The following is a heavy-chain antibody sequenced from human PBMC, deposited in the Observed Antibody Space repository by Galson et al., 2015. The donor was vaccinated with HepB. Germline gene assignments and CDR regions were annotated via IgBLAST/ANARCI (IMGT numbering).Heavy chain of an antibody. Sequence: SVKVSCKVSGSTLTELSMHWVRQAPGKGLEWMGGFDPEDGETIYAQKFQGRVTMTEDTSTDTAYMELSSLRSEDTAVYYCATCYGDCYSGGGDYWGQGTLVTVSS. J-gene: IGHJ4*02. CDR1: GSTLTELS. D-gene: IGHD2-21*02. CDR2: FDPEDGET. V-gene: IGHV1-24*01. CDR3: ATCYGDCYSGGGDY.